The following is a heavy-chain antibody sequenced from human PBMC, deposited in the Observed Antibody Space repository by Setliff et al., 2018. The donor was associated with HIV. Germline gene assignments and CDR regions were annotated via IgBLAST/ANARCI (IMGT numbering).Heavy chain of an antibody. D-gene: IGHD5-18*01. Sequence: LSLTCTVSGGSISSFYWNWIRQPPGKGLEWIGYIYYSGSTNYNPSLKSRLTISVDTSKNQVSLKLSSVTAADTAVHYCAGAGSYGWDYWGQGTLVTVSS. V-gene: IGHV4-59*01. CDR3: AGAGSYGWDY. J-gene: IGHJ4*02. CDR2: IYYSGST. CDR1: GGSISSFY.